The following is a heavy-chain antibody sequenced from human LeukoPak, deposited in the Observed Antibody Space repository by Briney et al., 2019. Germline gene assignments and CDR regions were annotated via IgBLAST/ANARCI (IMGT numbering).Heavy chain of an antibody. CDR1: GGSINSGTYY. J-gene: IGHJ3*02. V-gene: IGHV4-61*02. CDR2: IYSSGST. D-gene: IGHD5-12*01. CDR3: ARDLLHRGYAFDI. Sequence: PSETLSLTCTVSGGSINSGTYYWGWIRQPAGKGLEWIGRIYSSGSTNYNPSLKSRATISVDMSKNQFSLKLSSVSAADTAVYYCARDLLHRGYAFDIWGQGTMVTVSS.